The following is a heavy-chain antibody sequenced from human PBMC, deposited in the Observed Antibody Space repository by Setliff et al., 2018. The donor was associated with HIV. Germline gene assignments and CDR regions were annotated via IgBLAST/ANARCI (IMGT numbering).Heavy chain of an antibody. CDR2: ITPIFGTT. V-gene: IGHV1-69*13. CDR1: GGTFDDYG. Sequence: WASVKVSCKASGGTFDDYGFNWMRQAPGQGLEWMGGITPIFGTTHYAQKFQGRVTITADESTTAIYMELSGLRSDDTAVYYCARVTWGPFDFWGQGTLVTVSS. CDR3: ARVTWGPFDF. J-gene: IGHJ4*02. D-gene: IGHD3-16*01.